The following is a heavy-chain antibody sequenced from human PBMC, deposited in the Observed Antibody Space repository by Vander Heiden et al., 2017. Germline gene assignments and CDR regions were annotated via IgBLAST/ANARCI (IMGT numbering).Heavy chain of an antibody. Sequence: QVPLVACGGGVVQPGRSLRPACAASGFTFSSYAMHWVRQAPGKGLEWVAVISYDGSNKYYADSVKGRFTISRDNSKNTLYLQMNSLRAEDTAVYYCARDDYWGQGTLVTVSS. V-gene: IGHV3-30-3*01. CDR1: GFTFSSYA. CDR3: ARDDY. J-gene: IGHJ4*02. CDR2: ISYDGSNK.